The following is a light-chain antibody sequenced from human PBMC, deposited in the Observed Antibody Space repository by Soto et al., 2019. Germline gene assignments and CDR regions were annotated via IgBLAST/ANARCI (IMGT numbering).Light chain of an antibody. CDR2: DAS. J-gene: IGKJ1*01. CDR3: MQYYNWPRT. Sequence: EIVLTQSPATLSLSPGERATLSCRASQSVSSYLAWYQQKPGQAPRLLIYDASNRATGIPAKFSGSGSGTEFTLTIRSLQSEDSAVYYCMQYYNWPRTFGQGTKVDIK. V-gene: IGKV3-11*01. CDR1: QSVSSY.